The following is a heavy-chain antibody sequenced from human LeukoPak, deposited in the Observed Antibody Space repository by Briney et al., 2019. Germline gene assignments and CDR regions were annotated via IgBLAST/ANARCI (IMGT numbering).Heavy chain of an antibody. CDR1: GYTLTELS. CDR3: ATDLGSSRKFDY. J-gene: IGHJ4*02. V-gene: IGHV1-24*01. D-gene: IGHD6-13*01. CDR2: FDPEDGET. Sequence: ASVKVSCKVSGYTLTELSMHWVRQAPGKGLEWMGGFDPEDGETIYAQKFQGRVTMTEDTSTDTAYMELSSLRSEDTAVYYCATDLGSSRKFDYWGQGTLVTVSS.